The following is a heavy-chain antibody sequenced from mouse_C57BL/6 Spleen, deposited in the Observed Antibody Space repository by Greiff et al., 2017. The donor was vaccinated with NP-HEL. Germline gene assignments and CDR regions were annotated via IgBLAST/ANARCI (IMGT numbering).Heavy chain of an antibody. CDR1: GFTFSDYG. V-gene: IGHV5-17*01. D-gene: IGHD1-1*01. CDR2: ISSGSSTV. J-gene: IGHJ1*03. CDR3: ARDYYIGYFEV. Sequence: EVQRVESGGGLVKPGGSLKLSCAASGFTFSDYGMHWVRQGPEKGLEWVAYISSGSSTVYYADTVKGRFTISRDNAKNTLFLQMTSLRSEDTAMYYCARDYYIGYFEVWGTGTTVTVSS.